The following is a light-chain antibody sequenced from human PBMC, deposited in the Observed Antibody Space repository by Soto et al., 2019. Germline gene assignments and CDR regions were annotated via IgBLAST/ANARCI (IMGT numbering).Light chain of an antibody. Sequence: EIVLTQSPGTLSLSPGERATLSCRARQRVSSSYLAWYQQKPGQAPRLLSYGASSRATGIPDRFSGSVSGTGFTLTISRLEPEDFAVYYCQQYGSSPPWTFGQGTKVDIK. CDR3: QQYGSSPPWT. J-gene: IGKJ1*01. V-gene: IGKV3-20*01. CDR2: GAS. CDR1: QRVSSSY.